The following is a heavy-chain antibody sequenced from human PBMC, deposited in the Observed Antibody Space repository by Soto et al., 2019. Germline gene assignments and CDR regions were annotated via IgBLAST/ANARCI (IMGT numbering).Heavy chain of an antibody. V-gene: IGHV3-23*01. CDR1: GFTFSSYA. D-gene: IGHD3-22*01. CDR3: AKEKYYYDSSGYYYDY. Sequence: GGSLRLSCAASGFTFSSYAMSWVRQAPGKGLEWVSAISGSGGSTYYADSVKGRFTISRDNSKNTLYLQMNSLRAEDTAVYYCAKEKYYYDSSGYYYDYWGQGTLVTVSS. J-gene: IGHJ4*02. CDR2: ISGSGGST.